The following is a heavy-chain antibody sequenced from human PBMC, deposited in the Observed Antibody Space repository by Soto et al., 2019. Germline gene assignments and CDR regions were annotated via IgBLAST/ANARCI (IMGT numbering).Heavy chain of an antibody. J-gene: IGHJ3*02. Sequence: GGSLRLSCAASGFTFSSYEMNWVRQAPGKGLEWVSYISSSGSTIYYADSVKGRFTISRDNAKNSLYLQMNSLRAEDTAVYYCARDPGLDEYSSSSDAFDIWGQGTMVTVSS. V-gene: IGHV3-48*03. CDR3: ARDPGLDEYSSSSDAFDI. D-gene: IGHD6-6*01. CDR1: GFTFSSYE. CDR2: ISSSGSTI.